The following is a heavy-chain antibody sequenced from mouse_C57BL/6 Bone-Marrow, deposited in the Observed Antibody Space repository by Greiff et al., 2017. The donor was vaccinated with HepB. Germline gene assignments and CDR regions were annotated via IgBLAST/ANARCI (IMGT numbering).Heavy chain of an antibody. D-gene: IGHD1-1*01. CDR1: GYTFTDYY. J-gene: IGHJ4*01. CDR3: ARKGDYGSGYAMDY. V-gene: IGHV1-26*01. CDR2: INPNNGGT. Sequence: VQLQQSGPELVKPGASVKISCKASGYTFTDYYMNWVKQSHGKSLEWIGDINPNNGGTSYNQKFKGKATLTVDKSSSTAYMELRSLTSEDSAVYYCARKGDYGSGYAMDYWGQGTSVTVSS.